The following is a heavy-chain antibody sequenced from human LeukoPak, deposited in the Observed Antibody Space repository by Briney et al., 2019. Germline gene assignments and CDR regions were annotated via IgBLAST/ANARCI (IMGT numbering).Heavy chain of an antibody. CDR2: MNPNSGNT. CDR1: GYTFTSYD. Sequence: ASVEVSCKASGYTFTSYDINWVRQATGQGLEWMGWMNPNSGNTGYAQKFQGRVTMTRNTSISTAYMELSSLRSEDTAVYYCATLLRYFDRYGMDVWGQGTTVTVSS. V-gene: IGHV1-8*01. J-gene: IGHJ6*02. CDR3: ATLLRYFDRYGMDV. D-gene: IGHD3-9*01.